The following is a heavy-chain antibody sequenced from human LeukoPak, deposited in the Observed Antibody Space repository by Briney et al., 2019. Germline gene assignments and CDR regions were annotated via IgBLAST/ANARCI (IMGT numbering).Heavy chain of an antibody. CDR3: ARVGYCSGGSCCSSPLFDY. V-gene: IGHV4-59*01. D-gene: IGHD2-15*01. CDR2: IYYSGST. J-gene: IGHJ4*02. CDR1: GGSISSYY. Sequence: PSETLSLTCTVSGGSISSYYWSWIRQPPGKGLEWIGYIYYSGSTNYNPSLKSRVTISVDTSKNQFSLKLSSVTAADTAVYYCARVGYCSGGSCCSSPLFDYWGQGTLVTVSS.